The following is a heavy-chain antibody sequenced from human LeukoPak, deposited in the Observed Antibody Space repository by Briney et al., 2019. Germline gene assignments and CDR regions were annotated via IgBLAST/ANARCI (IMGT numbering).Heavy chain of an antibody. J-gene: IGHJ4*02. CDR2: IYPGDSDT. CDR3: ARRHKRGAYSYGVDY. CDR1: GYSFTNYW. D-gene: IGHD5-18*01. Sequence: GESLKISCKGSGYSFTNYWIAWVRQMPGKGLEWMGIIYPGDSDTRYSPSFQGQVTISVDKSISTAYLQWNSLKASDTAMYYCARRHKRGAYSYGVDYWGQGTLVTVSS. V-gene: IGHV5-51*01.